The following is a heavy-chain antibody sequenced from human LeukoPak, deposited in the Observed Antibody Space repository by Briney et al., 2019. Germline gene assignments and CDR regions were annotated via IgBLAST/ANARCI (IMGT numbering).Heavy chain of an antibody. J-gene: IGHJ4*02. Sequence: ASVKVSCKASGYTFTTYYKHWVRQAPGQGLEWMGIINPSGGSTDYAQKFQGRVTMTRDTSTSTVYMELSSLKSEDTAIYYCATLSAYFDYWGQGTLVTVSS. CDR2: INPSGGST. CDR1: GYTFTTYY. CDR3: ATLSAYFDY. D-gene: IGHD3-16*02. V-gene: IGHV1-46*01.